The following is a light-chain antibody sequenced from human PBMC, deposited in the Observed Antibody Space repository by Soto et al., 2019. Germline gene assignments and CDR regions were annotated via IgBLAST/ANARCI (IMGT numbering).Light chain of an antibody. J-gene: IGKJ5*01. CDR3: QQYGNAPIT. V-gene: IGKV3-15*01. Sequence: IVMTQSPAALSVTPGETATLSCRAPQNILRNLAWYQHKPGQPPRLLIYGASTRATGIPGGFSGSGSGTDFTLSISRLEVEDFAVYHCQQYGNAPITFGQGTRLEIK. CDR1: QNILRN. CDR2: GAS.